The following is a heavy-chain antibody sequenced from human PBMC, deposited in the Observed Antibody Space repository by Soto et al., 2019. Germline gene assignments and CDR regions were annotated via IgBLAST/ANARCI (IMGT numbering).Heavy chain of an antibody. CDR3: ARRPARNRYFDY. CDR2: IIPIFGTA. J-gene: IGHJ4*02. D-gene: IGHD4-4*01. V-gene: IGHV1-69*13. CDR1: GGTFSSYA. Sequence: SVKVSCKASGGTFSSYAISWVRQAPGQGLEWMGGIIPIFGTANYAQKFQGRVTITADESTSTAYMELSSLRSEDTAVYYCARRPARNRYFDYWGQGTLVTVSS.